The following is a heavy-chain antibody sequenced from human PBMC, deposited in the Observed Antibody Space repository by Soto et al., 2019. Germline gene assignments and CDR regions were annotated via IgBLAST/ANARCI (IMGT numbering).Heavy chain of an antibody. Sequence: QVQLQESGPGLVKPSETLSLTCTVSGDSISRYYWHWIRQPPGKGLEWIGFIYNNGGTNYNPSLKSRVTMSLGTSKTQFSLKLTSMTAADTAVYYCARGYYEGGWAFDMWGQGTMVTVSS. CDR2: IYNNGGT. D-gene: IGHD3-22*01. CDR3: ARGYYEGGWAFDM. V-gene: IGHV4-59*01. CDR1: GDSISRYY. J-gene: IGHJ3*02.